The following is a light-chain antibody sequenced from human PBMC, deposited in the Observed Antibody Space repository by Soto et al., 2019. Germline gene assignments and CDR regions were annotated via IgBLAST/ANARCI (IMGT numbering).Light chain of an antibody. V-gene: IGKV1-5*03. CDR3: QHYNSYPWT. CDR2: AAS. Sequence: DTQMTQSPSTLSASVGDRVTITCRASQSINTWLAWYQQRPGKAPKVLIYAASILESGVPSRFSGSGSGTEYTLSISSLQPEEFATYYCQHYNSYPWTFGQGTKVEI. J-gene: IGKJ1*01. CDR1: QSINTW.